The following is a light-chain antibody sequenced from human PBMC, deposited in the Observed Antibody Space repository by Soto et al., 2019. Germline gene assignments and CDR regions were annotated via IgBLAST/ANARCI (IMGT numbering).Light chain of an antibody. CDR2: DVF. J-gene: IGLJ2*01. V-gene: IGLV2-14*01. CDR1: SSDVGGYSY. CDR3: SSYSSANTLGV. Sequence: QSALTQPASVSGSPGQSITISCTGTSSDVGGYSYVSWYQQHPGKAPKLIIYDVFSRPSGVSTRFSGSKSGNTASLTISGLQADDEADYYCSSYSSANTLGVFGGGTKPTVL.